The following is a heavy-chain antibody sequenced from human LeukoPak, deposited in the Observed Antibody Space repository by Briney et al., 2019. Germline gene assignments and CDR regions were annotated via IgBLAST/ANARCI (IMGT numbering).Heavy chain of an antibody. V-gene: IGHV3-7*04. Sequence: GGSLRLSCAASGFTFSSYWMSWVRQAPGKGLEWVANIKQDGSEKYYMDSVNGRFTISRDTAKNSLYLQMNSLRAEDTAVYYCARGYSGYDWAPDYWGQGTLVTVSS. J-gene: IGHJ4*02. CDR1: GFTFSSYW. CDR3: ARGYSGYDWAPDY. CDR2: IKQDGSEK. D-gene: IGHD5-12*01.